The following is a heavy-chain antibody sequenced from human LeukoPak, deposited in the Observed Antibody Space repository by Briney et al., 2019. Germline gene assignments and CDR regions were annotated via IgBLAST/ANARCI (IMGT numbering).Heavy chain of an antibody. Sequence: GGSLRLSCAASGFTFSSYAMIWVRQAPGKGLEWVSTISGGGGVTYYADSVKGRFTISRDNSKTTLYLEMNTLRAEDTAVYYCASGYSGPHMTTVTTGAYYWGQGTLVTVSS. J-gene: IGHJ4*02. CDR3: ASGYSGPHMTTVTTGAYY. CDR2: ISGGGGVT. D-gene: IGHD4-17*01. CDR1: GFTFSSYA. V-gene: IGHV3-23*01.